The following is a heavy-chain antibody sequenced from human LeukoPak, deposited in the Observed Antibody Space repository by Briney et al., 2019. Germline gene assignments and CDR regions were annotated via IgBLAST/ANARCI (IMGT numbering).Heavy chain of an antibody. J-gene: IGHJ3*02. CDR1: GFTFTSSA. Sequence: SVTVSCKASGFTFTSSAMQWVRQARGQRLEWIGWIVVGSGNTNYAQKFQERVTITRDMSTSTAYMELSSLRSEDTAVYYCAATVTAIRAFDIWGQGTMVTVSS. CDR3: AATVTAIRAFDI. D-gene: IGHD2-21*02. V-gene: IGHV1-58*02. CDR2: IVVGSGNT.